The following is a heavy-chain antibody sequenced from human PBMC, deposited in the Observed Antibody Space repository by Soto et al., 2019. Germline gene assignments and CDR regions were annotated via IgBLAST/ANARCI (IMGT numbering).Heavy chain of an antibody. Sequence: QVQLQESGPGLVKPSQTLSLTCTVAGGSISSGGYYWSWIRQHPGKGLEWIGYSYYSGSTYYNPSLKRRVTISVDTSKNQFSLKLSSVTAADTAVYYCARVPDGDPYYFDYWGQGTLVTVSS. J-gene: IGHJ4*02. V-gene: IGHV4-31*03. CDR3: ARVPDGDPYYFDY. D-gene: IGHD4-17*01. CDR2: SYYSGST. CDR1: GGSISSGGYY.